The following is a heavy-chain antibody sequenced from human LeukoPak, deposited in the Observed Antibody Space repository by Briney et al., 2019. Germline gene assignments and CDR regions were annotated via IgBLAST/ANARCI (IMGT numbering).Heavy chain of an antibody. CDR1: GFSFSSYA. CDR2: ISGSGGST. Sequence: GGSLRLSCAASGFSFSSYAMSWVHQAPAKELDWVSAISGSGGSTYYADSVKGRFTIPRDNSKNTLYLQMNSLRAEDMAVYDCAKDLRRGPFDYWGQGTLVTVSS. V-gene: IGHV3-23*01. CDR3: AKDLRRGPFDY. J-gene: IGHJ4*02. D-gene: IGHD3-10*01.